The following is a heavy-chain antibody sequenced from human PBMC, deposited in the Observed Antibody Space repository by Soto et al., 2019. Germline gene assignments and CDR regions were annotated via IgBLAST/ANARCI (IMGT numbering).Heavy chain of an antibody. V-gene: IGHV3-49*04. CDR3: IRDMKYSYYFEAGH. D-gene: IGHD5-18*01. J-gene: IGHJ4*02. CDR2: IRTKTFGGTA. Sequence: EVQVVESGGGLVQPGQSLRLSCFASGFTFGDSAFSWVRQAPGKGLEWAGFIRTKTFGGTAEYAASVKGRFSISRDDSKSIAYLQMNSLKTEDTAVYYCIRDMKYSYYFEAGHWGQGTLVTVSS. CDR1: GFTFGDSA.